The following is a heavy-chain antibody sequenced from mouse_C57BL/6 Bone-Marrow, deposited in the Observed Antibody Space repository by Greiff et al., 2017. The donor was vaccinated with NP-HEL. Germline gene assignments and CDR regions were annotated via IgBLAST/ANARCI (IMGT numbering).Heavy chain of an antibody. J-gene: IGHJ4*01. CDR2: ISYSGST. D-gene: IGHD2-2*01. CDR1: GYSITSDY. V-gene: IGHV3-8*01. CDR3: ARSPLWLRRNYYAMDY. Sequence: VQLQQSGPGLAKPSQTRSLTCSVTGYSITSDYWNWIRKFPGNKLEYMGYISYSGSTYYNPSLKSRISITRDTSKNQYYLQLNSVTTEDTATYYCARSPLWLRRNYYAMDYWGQGTSVTVSS.